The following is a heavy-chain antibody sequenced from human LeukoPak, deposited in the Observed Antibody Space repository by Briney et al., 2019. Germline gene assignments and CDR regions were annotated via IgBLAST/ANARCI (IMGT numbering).Heavy chain of an antibody. V-gene: IGHV1-8*03. CDR3: ARGITYYGSGSYPL. CDR2: MNPNSGNT. CDR1: GYTFTSYD. D-gene: IGHD3-10*01. Sequence: ASVKVSCKASGYTFTSYDINWVLQATGQGLEWMGWMNPNSGNTGYAQKFQGRVTITRNTSISTAYMELSSLRSEDTAVYYCARGITYYGSGSYPLWGQGTLVTVSS. J-gene: IGHJ4*02.